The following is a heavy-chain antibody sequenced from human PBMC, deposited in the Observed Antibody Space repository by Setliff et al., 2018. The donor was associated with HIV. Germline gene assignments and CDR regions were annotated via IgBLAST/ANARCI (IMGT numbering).Heavy chain of an antibody. V-gene: IGHV3-7*01. CDR2: VNPDGSEA. D-gene: IGHD3-3*01. Sequence: PGGSLRLSCAASGFTFSKYWMSWVRQAPGKGLEWVASVNPDGSEASSVGSMKGRFTVSRDNAKNSLYLQMNSLRADDTAVYYCARAFSGYYFDYWGQGTLVTVSS. CDR1: GFTFSKYW. CDR3: ARAFSGYYFDY. J-gene: IGHJ4*02.